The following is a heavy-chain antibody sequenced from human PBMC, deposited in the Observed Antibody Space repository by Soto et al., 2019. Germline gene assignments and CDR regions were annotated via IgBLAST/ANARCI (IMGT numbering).Heavy chain of an antibody. CDR3: ATEGKRYNWNVGYYYGMDV. CDR1: GYTLTELS. Sequence: ASVKGSCKVSGYTLTELSMHWVRQAPGKGLEWMGGFDPEDGETIYAQKFQGRVTMTEDTSTDTAYMELSSLRSEDTAVYYCATEGKRYNWNVGYYYGMDVWGQGTTVTVSS. D-gene: IGHD1-1*01. V-gene: IGHV1-24*01. CDR2: FDPEDGET. J-gene: IGHJ6*02.